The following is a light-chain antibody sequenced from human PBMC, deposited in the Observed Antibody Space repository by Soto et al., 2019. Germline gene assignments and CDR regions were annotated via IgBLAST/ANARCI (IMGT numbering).Light chain of an antibody. J-gene: IGKJ4*01. CDR2: DAS. CDR1: QSVSSF. Sequence: EIVLTQSPATLSLSPGERATLSCRASQSVSSFLAWYQQKPGQAPRLLIYDASQRATGFPARFSGSGSGTDFTLTISSLEAEDFAVYYCQQRGNWPLTFGGGTKVDIK. CDR3: QQRGNWPLT. V-gene: IGKV3-11*01.